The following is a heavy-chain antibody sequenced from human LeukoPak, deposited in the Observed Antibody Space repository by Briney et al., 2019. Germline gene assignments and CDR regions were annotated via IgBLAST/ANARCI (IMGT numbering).Heavy chain of an antibody. CDR2: INPSGGST. Sequence: ASVKVSCKASGYTFTSYYMHWVRQAPGQGLEWMGIINPSGGSTSYAQKFQGRVTMTRDTFTSTVYMELSSLRSEDTAAYYCASSVGRDLYWFDPWGQGTLVTVSS. CDR3: ASSVGRDLYWFDP. CDR1: GYTFTSYY. J-gene: IGHJ5*02. V-gene: IGHV1-46*01. D-gene: IGHD1-26*01.